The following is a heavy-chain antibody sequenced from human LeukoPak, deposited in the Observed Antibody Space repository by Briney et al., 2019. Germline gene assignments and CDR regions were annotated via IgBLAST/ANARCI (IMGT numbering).Heavy chain of an antibody. CDR1: GFTFSSYA. Sequence: GGSLRLSCAASGFTFSSYAMHWVRQAPGKGLEWVAVISYDGSNKYYADSVKGRFTISRDNSKNTLCLQMNSLRAEDTAVYYCARAARLWFGEKSWFDPWGQGTLVTVSS. CDR3: ARAARLWFGEKSWFDP. J-gene: IGHJ5*02. V-gene: IGHV3-30*04. CDR2: ISYDGSNK. D-gene: IGHD3-10*01.